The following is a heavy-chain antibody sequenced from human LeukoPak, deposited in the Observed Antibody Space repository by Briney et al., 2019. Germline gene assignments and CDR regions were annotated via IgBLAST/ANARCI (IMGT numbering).Heavy chain of an antibody. CDR1: GFTFSSYS. Sequence: GGSLRLSCAASGFTFSSYSMNWVRQAPGKGLEWVSYISSSSSTIYYADSVKGRFTISRDNAKNSLYPQMNSLRAEDTAVYYCARGLAAPDYWGQGTLATVSS. J-gene: IGHJ4*02. CDR3: ARGLAAPDY. D-gene: IGHD6-13*01. CDR2: ISSSSSTI. V-gene: IGHV3-48*01.